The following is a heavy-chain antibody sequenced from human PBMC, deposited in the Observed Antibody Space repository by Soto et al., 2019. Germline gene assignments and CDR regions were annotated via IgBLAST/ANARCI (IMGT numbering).Heavy chain of an antibody. J-gene: IGHJ3*01. CDR1: GFTFTNYA. V-gene: IGHV3-23*01. CDR2: ISASGGLK. D-gene: IGHD3-10*01. Sequence: EVQLSESGGDLRQPGGSLRLSCAASGFTFTNYAMTWVRQTPGKGLERVSGISASGGLKYYADSVRGRFTVSRDNSKNPLYLQMNSLRAEDTAIYYGATRSGGGGAFDFWGQGTMVTVSS. CDR3: ATRSGGGGAFDF.